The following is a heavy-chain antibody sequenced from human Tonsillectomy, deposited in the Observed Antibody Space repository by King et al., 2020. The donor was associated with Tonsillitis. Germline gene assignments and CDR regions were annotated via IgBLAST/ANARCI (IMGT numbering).Heavy chain of an antibody. CDR3: ARYFDY. Sequence: VQLVESGGGVVQPGWSLRLSCAASGFTFSNYEMHWVRQAPGKGLEWVAVIVPDGSKKYYSDSVKGRFTISRDNSKNTLYVQMDSLRAEDTAVYYCARYFDYWGQGTLVTVSS. V-gene: IGHV3-30*03. J-gene: IGHJ4*02. CDR2: IVPDGSKK. CDR1: GFTFSNYE.